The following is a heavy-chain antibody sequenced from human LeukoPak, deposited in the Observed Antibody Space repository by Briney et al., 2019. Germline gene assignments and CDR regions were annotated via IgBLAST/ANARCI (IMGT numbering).Heavy chain of an antibody. CDR3: AREVTASGAVYFDY. CDR1: GGSISSGGYY. CDR2: IYYSGST. V-gene: IGHV4-31*03. J-gene: IGHJ4*02. D-gene: IGHD2-21*02. Sequence: SETLSLTCTVSGGSISSGGYYWSWIRQHPGKGLEWIGYIYYSGSTSYNPSLKSRLTISVDTSKNQFSLKLSSVTAADTAVYYCAREVTASGAVYFDYWGRGTLVTVSS.